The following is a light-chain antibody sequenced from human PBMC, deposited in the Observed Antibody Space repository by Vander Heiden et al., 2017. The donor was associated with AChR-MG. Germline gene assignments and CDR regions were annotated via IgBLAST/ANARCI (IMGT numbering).Light chain of an antibody. J-gene: IGKJ1*01. CDR3: QQRYNWPRT. Sequence: ELVLTSSPATLSSSPGERATLSCRASQSVRTFLAWYQHKPGQAPKLLISDASNRASGIPARFRGSGSGTDFTLTISTLEPEDFAVYYCQQRYNWPRTFGRGTRVEI. CDR1: QSVRTF. V-gene: IGKV3-11*01. CDR2: DAS.